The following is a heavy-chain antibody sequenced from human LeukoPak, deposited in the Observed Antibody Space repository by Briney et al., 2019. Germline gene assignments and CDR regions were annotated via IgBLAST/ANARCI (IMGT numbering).Heavy chain of an antibody. CDR1: GGSFSGYY. J-gene: IGHJ6*03. CDR3: ARLNRQYQPEPDPTYYYYYMDV. Sequence: PSETLSLTCAVYGGSFSGYYWSWIRQPPGKGLEWIGEINHSGSTNYNPSLKSRVTISVDTSKNQFSLKLSSVTAADTAVYYCARLNRQYQPEPDPTYYYYYMDVWGKGTTVTISS. D-gene: IGHD2-2*01. V-gene: IGHV4-34*01. CDR2: INHSGST.